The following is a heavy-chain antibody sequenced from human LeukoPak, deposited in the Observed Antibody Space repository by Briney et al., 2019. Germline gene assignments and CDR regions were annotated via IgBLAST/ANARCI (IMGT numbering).Heavy chain of an antibody. CDR3: ARTAVAGKGDY. V-gene: IGHV1-18*01. D-gene: IGHD6-19*01. CDR1: GYTFTSYG. Sequence: EALVKVSCKASGYTFTSYGISWVRQAPGQGLEWMGWISAYNGNTNYAQKLQGRVTMTTDTSTSTAYMELRSLRYDDTAVYYCARTAVAGKGDYWGQGTLVTVSS. CDR2: ISAYNGNT. J-gene: IGHJ4*02.